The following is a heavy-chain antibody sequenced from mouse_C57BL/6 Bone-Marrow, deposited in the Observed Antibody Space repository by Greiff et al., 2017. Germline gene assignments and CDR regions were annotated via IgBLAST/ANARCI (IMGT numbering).Heavy chain of an antibody. CDR1: GYTFTSYW. D-gene: IGHD4-1*01. J-gene: IGHJ2*01. V-gene: IGHV1-69*01. CDR2: IDPSDSYT. CDR3: ARTGCDY. Sequence: QVQLQQSGAELVMPGASVKLSCTASGYTFTSYWMHWVKQRPGQGLAWIGEIDPSDSYTNYNQKFKGKSTVTVDKSSSTAYMQLSSLTSEDSAVYYCARTGCDYWGQGTTLTVSS.